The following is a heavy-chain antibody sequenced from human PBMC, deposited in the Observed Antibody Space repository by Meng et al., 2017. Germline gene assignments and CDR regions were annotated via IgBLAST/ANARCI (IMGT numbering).Heavy chain of an antibody. V-gene: IGHV1-3*01. CDR2: INAGNSDT. J-gene: IGHJ4*02. CDR1: GYTFTTYA. Sequence: QVQLVHPGAEVKKPGASVKVSCKASGYTFTTYAIHWVRQAPGQRLEWMGWINAGNSDTKYSQKLQGRVTITRDTSASTVYMEVSSLRSEDTGVYYCARAIAVSGTGRFDYWGQGTLVTVSS. CDR3: ARAIAVSGTGRFDY. D-gene: IGHD6-19*01.